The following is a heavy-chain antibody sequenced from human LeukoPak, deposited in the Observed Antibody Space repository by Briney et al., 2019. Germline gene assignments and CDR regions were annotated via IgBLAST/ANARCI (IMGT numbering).Heavy chain of an antibody. J-gene: IGHJ6*02. D-gene: IGHD3-10*02. Sequence: ASVKVSCKASGYTFTSYYMHWVRQAPGQGLEWMGWINPNSGGTNYAQKFQGRVTLTRDTSISTDYMELSSLRSDDTAVYYCARENGDYDRGRSMDVWGQGTSVTVSS. V-gene: IGHV1-2*02. CDR3: ARENGDYDRGRSMDV. CDR1: GYTFTSYY. CDR2: INPNSGGT.